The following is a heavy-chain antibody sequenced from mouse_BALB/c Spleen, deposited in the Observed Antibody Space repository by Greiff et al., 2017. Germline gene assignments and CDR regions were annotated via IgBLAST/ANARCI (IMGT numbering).Heavy chain of an antibody. J-gene: IGHJ4*01. Sequence: QVQLQQPGAELVKPGASVKMSCKASGYTFTSYNMHWVKQTPGQGLEWIGAIYPGNGDTSYNQKFKGKATLTADKSSSTAYMQLSSLTSEDSAVYYCARRGYGSSSHAMDYWGQGTSVTVSS. CDR3: ARRGYGSSSHAMDY. CDR1: GYTFTSYN. V-gene: IGHV1-12*01. D-gene: IGHD1-1*01. CDR2: IYPGNGDT.